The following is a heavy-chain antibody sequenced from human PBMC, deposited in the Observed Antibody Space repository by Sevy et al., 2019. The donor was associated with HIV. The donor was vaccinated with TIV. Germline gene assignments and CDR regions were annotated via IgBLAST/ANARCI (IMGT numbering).Heavy chain of an antibody. CDR1: GFTFIDYY. D-gene: IGHD3-22*01. J-gene: IGHJ4*02. V-gene: IGHV3-11*01. CDR2: ISTSGVTI. CDR3: ARGTNYYESSGPSYFDY. Sequence: GGSLRLSCAASGFTFIDYYMSWIRKAPGKGLEWVSHISTSGVTIYYADSVKGRFTISRDNAKNSLYLQMNSLRAEDTAVYYCARGTNYYESSGPSYFDYWGQGSLVTVSS.